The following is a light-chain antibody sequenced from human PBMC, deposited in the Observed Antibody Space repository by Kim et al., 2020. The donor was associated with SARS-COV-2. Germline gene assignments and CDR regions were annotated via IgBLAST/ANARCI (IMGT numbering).Light chain of an antibody. Sequence: SLSPGERATLSCRASQSVNSYLAWYQQKPGQAPRLLIYDASNRATGIPARFSGSGSGTYFTLTISSLAPEDFAIYYCQQRSNWGIFGGGTKVEIK. V-gene: IGKV3-11*01. CDR1: QSVNSY. J-gene: IGKJ4*01. CDR2: DAS. CDR3: QQRSNWGI.